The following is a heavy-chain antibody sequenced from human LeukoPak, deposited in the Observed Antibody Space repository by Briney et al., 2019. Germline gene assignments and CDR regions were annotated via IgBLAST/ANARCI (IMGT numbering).Heavy chain of an antibody. Sequence: GRSLRLSCAASGFTFSSHGMHWVRQAPGKGLEWVAVIWYDGSNKYYAESMKGRFTISRDNSKNTVYLQINSLRAEDTAVYYCARASILTNSGGTGLEDHWGQGTLVTVSS. D-gene: IGHD6-25*01. CDR2: IWYDGSNK. V-gene: IGHV3-33*01. CDR3: ARASILTNSGGTGLEDH. CDR1: GFTFSSHG. J-gene: IGHJ4*02.